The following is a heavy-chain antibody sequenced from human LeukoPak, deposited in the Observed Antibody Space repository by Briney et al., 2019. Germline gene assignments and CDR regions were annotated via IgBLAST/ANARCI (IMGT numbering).Heavy chain of an antibody. J-gene: IGHJ4*02. D-gene: IGHD3-10*01. V-gene: IGHV1-2*02. CDR3: ASWEDYYGSGSYYKTALDY. Sequence: ASVKVSCKASGYTFTGYYMHWVRQAPGQGLEWMGWINPNSGGTNYAQKFQGRVTMTRDTSISTAYMELSRLRSDDTAVYYCASWEDYYGSGSYYKTALDYWGQGTLVTVSS. CDR2: INPNSGGT. CDR1: GYTFTGYY.